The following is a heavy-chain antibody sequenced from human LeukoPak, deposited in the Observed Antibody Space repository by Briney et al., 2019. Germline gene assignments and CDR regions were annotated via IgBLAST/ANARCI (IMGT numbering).Heavy chain of an antibody. V-gene: IGHV4-34*01. CDR3: AGSLKWAALLG. D-gene: IGHD2-15*01. J-gene: IGHJ4*02. CDR2: INHSGST. CDR1: GGSFSGYY. Sequence: PSETLSLTCAVYGGSFSGYYWSWIRQPPGKGLEWIGEINHSGSTNYNPSLKSRVTISVDTSKNQFSLKLSSVTAADTAVYYCAGSLKWAALLGWGQGTLVTVSS.